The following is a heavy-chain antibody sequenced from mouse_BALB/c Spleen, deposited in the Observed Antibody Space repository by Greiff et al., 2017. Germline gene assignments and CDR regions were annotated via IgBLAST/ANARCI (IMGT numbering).Heavy chain of an antibody. D-gene: IGHD1-1*01. Sequence: VQLKQSGPELVKPGASVKIPCKASGYTFTDYNMDWVKQSHGKSLEWIGDINPNNGGTIYNQKFKGKATLTVDKSSSTAYMELRSLTSEDTAVYYCARLDYYGSSLAYWGQGTLVTVSA. CDR1: GYTFTDYN. CDR3: ARLDYYGSSLAY. V-gene: IGHV1-18*01. J-gene: IGHJ3*01. CDR2: INPNNGGT.